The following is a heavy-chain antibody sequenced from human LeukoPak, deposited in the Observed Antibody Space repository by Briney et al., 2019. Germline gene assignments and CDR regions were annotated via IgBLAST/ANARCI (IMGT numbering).Heavy chain of an antibody. J-gene: IGHJ4*02. CDR2: IWYDGSNK. Sequence: GGSLRLSCAASGFTFSSYGMHWVRQAPGKGLEWVAVIWYDGSNKYYADSVKGRFTISRDNSKNTLYLQMSSLRAEDTAVYYCARLVSPRYFDYWGQGTLVTVSS. D-gene: IGHD6-6*01. CDR1: GFTFSSYG. CDR3: ARLVSPRYFDY. V-gene: IGHV3-33*01.